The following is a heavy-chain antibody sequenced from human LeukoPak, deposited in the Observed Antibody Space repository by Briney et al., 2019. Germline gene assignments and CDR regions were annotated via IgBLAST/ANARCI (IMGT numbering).Heavy chain of an antibody. CDR2: ISSSSSNI. CDR3: ASGSYGSGFYYFYYMDV. D-gene: IGHD3-10*01. CDR1: GFTFSGYS. J-gene: IGHJ6*03. V-gene: IGHV3-48*01. Sequence: PGGSLRLSFAASGFTFSGYSMNWVRQAPGKGLEWVSYISSSSSNIYYADAVKGRLTISRDNTKNSMYLKLNSLRAEDTAVYYCASGSYGSGFYYFYYMDVWGKGTTVTVSS.